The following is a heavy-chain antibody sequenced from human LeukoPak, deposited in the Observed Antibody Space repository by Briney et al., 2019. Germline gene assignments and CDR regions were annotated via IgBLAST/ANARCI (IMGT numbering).Heavy chain of an antibody. CDR1: GGSISSDSYY. Sequence: SETLSLTCTVSGGSISSDSYYWSWIRQHPGKGLEWIGCIYYSGSTYYNPSLKSRVTISVDTSKNQFSLKLSSVTAADTAVYYCARDGSAEAVTTTDANDAFDIWGQGTMVTVSS. V-gene: IGHV4-61*01. CDR3: ARDGSAEAVTTTDANDAFDI. CDR2: IYYSGST. J-gene: IGHJ3*02. D-gene: IGHD4-17*01.